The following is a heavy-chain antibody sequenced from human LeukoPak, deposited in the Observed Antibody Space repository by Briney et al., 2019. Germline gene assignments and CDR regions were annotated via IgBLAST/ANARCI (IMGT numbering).Heavy chain of an antibody. Sequence: SETLSLTCAVSGYSISSGYYWGWIRQPPGKGLGWIGSIYHIGSTYYNPSLQSRVTISVDTSKNQFSLRLSSVTAADAAVYYCARHVAGSDTFDIWGQGTMVTVSS. CDR1: GYSISSGYY. J-gene: IGHJ3*02. D-gene: IGHD6-19*01. CDR3: ARHVAGSDTFDI. V-gene: IGHV4-38-2*01. CDR2: IYHIGST.